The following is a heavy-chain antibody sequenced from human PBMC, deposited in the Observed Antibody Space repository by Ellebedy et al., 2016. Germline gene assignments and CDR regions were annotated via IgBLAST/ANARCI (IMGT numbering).Heavy chain of an antibody. J-gene: IGHJ6*02. CDR3: ARDPTYYDIYYGMDV. D-gene: IGHD3-9*01. V-gene: IGHV1-69*04. CDR2: IIPILGIA. Sequence: SVKVSCXASGYTFTSYGISWVRQAPGQGLEWMGRIIPILGIANYAQKFQGRVTITADKSTSTAYMELSSLRSEDTAVYYCARDPTYYDIYYGMDVWGQGTTVTVSS. CDR1: GYTFTSYG.